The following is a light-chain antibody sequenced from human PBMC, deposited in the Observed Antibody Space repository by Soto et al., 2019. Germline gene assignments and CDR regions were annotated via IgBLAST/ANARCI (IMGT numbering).Light chain of an antibody. CDR3: QQYTNWYT. CDR1: QSVSSN. J-gene: IGKJ2*01. Sequence: EIVMTQSPATLSVSPGERATLSCRASQSVSSNLAWYQQKPGQAPRLLIYGASTRATGIPARFSGSGSGTEFTLTISSLQSEDFAVYYCQQYTNWYTLGQGTKLEIK. V-gene: IGKV3-15*01. CDR2: GAS.